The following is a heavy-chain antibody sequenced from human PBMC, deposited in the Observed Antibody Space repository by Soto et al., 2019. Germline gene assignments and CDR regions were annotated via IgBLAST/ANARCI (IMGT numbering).Heavy chain of an antibody. J-gene: IGHJ5*02. Sequence: PSQTLSLTCAISGDSVSSNNAAWNWIRQSPSRGLEWLGRTYYRSKWYNDYAVSVKSRITINPDTSKNQFSLQLNSVTPEDTAVYYCARDPALPPSGYGEEDWFDPWGQGTLVTVSS. V-gene: IGHV6-1*01. D-gene: IGHD5-12*01. CDR3: ARDPALPPSGYGEEDWFDP. CDR1: GDSVSSNNAA. CDR2: TYYRSKWYN.